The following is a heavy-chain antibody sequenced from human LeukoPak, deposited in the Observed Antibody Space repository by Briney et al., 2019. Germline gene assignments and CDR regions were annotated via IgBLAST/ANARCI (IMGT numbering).Heavy chain of an antibody. CDR1: GFTFSSYG. V-gene: IGHV3-30*18. Sequence: GRSLRLSCAASGFTFSSYGMHWVRQAPGKGLEWVAVISYDGSNKYYADSVKGRFTISRDNSKNTLCLQMNSLRAEDTAVYYCAKSLSSNSRYYGMDVWGQGTTVTVSS. CDR3: AKSLSSNSRYYGMDV. D-gene: IGHD4-11*01. J-gene: IGHJ6*02. CDR2: ISYDGSNK.